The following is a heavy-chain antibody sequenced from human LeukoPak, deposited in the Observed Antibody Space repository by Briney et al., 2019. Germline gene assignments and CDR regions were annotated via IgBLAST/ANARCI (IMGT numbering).Heavy chain of an antibody. CDR3: ARITIFGVVTDDAFDV. CDR1: GGSINSY. J-gene: IGHJ3*01. D-gene: IGHD3-3*01. Sequence: SETLSLTCTVSGGSINSYWSWIRQPAGKGLEWIGRISGSGTITYNPALQSRLSISIDTSKNQFSLKLSSVTAADTAVYYCARITIFGVVTDDAFDVWGQGTMVTVSS. V-gene: IGHV4-4*07. CDR2: ISGSGTI.